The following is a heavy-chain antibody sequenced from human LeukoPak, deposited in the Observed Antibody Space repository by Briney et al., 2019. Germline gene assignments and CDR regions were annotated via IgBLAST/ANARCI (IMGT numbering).Heavy chain of an antibody. CDR2: ISGSGGST. CDR1: RFTFSSYA. D-gene: IGHD3-10*01. V-gene: IGHV3-23*01. Sequence: PGGSLRLSCAASRFTFSSYAMSWLRQPPGKGLEWVSAISGSGGSTYYADSVKGRFTISRDNSKNTLFLEMNSLRAEETAVYYRAKEENYGSGSYYNDYFDYWGQGTLVTVSS. J-gene: IGHJ4*02. CDR3: AKEENYGSGSYYNDYFDY.